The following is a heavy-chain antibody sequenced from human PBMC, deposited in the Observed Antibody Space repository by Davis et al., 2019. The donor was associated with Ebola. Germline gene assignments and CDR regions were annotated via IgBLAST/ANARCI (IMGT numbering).Heavy chain of an antibody. V-gene: IGHV3-74*01. CDR2: IGDANGDT. CDR3: ARSGLSFGVVKYHYGMDV. CDR1: GFTFSSYW. Sequence: PGGSLRLSCAASGFTFSSYWMHWVRQAPGKGLVWVSTIGDANGDTHYADAVKGRFTISRDNSKKTMYLQMNSLRAEDTAVYYCARSGLSFGVVKYHYGMDVWGKGTTVTVSS. D-gene: IGHD3-3*01. J-gene: IGHJ6*04.